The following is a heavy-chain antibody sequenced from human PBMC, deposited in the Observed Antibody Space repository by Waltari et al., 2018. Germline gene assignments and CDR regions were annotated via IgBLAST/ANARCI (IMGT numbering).Heavy chain of an antibody. V-gene: IGHV4-34*01. CDR3: AGTPVGVTFLYFDY. J-gene: IGHJ4*02. D-gene: IGHD1-26*01. Sequence: QVQLQQWGAGLLKPSETLSLTCAVYGGSFSGYYWSWIRQSPGKGLEWIGEINYSGSTHYNPSLKSRVTRSIDTSKTQFSLELTSVTGADTAVYYCAGTPVGVTFLYFDYWGQGTLVTVSS. CDR1: GGSFSGYY. CDR2: INYSGST.